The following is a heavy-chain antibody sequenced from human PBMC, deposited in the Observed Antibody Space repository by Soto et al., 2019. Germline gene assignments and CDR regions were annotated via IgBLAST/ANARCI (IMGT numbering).Heavy chain of an antibody. J-gene: IGHJ5*02. CDR2: IYSSGGT. CDR3: ARAKYYFDSGSHFFFDP. D-gene: IGHD3-10*01. CDR1: GSFFTSYY. V-gene: IGHV4-59*01. Sequence: SETLSLTCSVSGSFFTSYYWSCIRQPPGKGLEWVGHIYSSGGTNTNYNPSLRSRVTISVDTSKNQFSLKLTSVTAADTAVYYCARAKYYFDSGSHFFFDPWGQGTLVTVS.